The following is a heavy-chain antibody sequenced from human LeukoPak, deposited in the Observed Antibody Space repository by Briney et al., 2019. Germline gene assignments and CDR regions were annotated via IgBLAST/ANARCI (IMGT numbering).Heavy chain of an antibody. Sequence: GGSLRLSCVGSGLTFGNYGMNWVRQAPGKGLEWVSSIGGSGSTTYYADSVRGRFTISRDNSKNSMYLQMSSLSSEDTAIYYCAKEASIAVAGTPFDYWGQGTLVTVSS. V-gene: IGHV3-23*01. J-gene: IGHJ4*02. CDR3: AKEASIAVAGTPFDY. D-gene: IGHD6-19*01. CDR2: IGGSGSTT. CDR1: GLTFGNYG.